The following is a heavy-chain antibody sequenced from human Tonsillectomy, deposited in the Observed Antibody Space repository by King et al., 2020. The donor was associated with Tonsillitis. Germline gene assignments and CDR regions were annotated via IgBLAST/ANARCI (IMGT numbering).Heavy chain of an antibody. CDR2: SSWNSGSI. CDR3: AKDTTVYSSSSIDY. Sequence: EVQLVESGGGLVQPGRSLRLSCAASGFTFDDYAMHWVQQAPGKGLEWVSGSSWNSGSIGYADSVKGRFTISRDNAKNSLYLQMNSLRAEDTALYYCAKDTTVYSSSSIDYWGQGTLVTVSS. V-gene: IGHV3-9*01. J-gene: IGHJ4*02. CDR1: GFTFDDYA. D-gene: IGHD6-6*01.